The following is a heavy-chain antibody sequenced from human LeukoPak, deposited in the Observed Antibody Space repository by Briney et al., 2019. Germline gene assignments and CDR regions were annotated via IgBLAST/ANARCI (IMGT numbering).Heavy chain of an antibody. Sequence: GESLKISCKGSGYSFTSYWIAWVRQMPGKGLEWMGIIYPGDSDTRYSPSFQGQVTISADKSISTAYLQWSSLKASDTAMYYCARVVVVAAPSDAFDIWGQGTMVTVSS. D-gene: IGHD2-15*01. CDR1: GYSFTSYW. CDR3: ARVVVVAAPSDAFDI. J-gene: IGHJ3*02. CDR2: IYPGDSDT. V-gene: IGHV5-51*01.